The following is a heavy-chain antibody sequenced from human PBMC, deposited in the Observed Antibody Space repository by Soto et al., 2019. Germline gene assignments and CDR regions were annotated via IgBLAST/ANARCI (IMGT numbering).Heavy chain of an antibody. V-gene: IGHV1-18*01. J-gene: IGHJ4*02. Sequence: ASVKVSCKASGYTFTSYGISWVRQAPGQGLEWMGWISAYNGNTNYAQKLQGRVTMTTDTSTSTAYMELGSLRSDDTAVFYCARDEGRGITFFGVVPPAFDYWGQGTLVTVSS. D-gene: IGHD3-3*01. CDR1: GYTFTSYG. CDR3: ARDEGRGITFFGVVPPAFDY. CDR2: ISAYNGNT.